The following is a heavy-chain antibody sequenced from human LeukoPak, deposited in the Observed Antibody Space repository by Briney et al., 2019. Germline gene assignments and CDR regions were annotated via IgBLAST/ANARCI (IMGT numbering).Heavy chain of an antibody. CDR1: GGSISSGGYY. Sequence: SQTLPLTCTVSGGSISSGGYYGSWIRQHPGKGLEWIGYIYYSGSTYYNPSLKSRVTISVDTSKNQFSLKLSSVTAADTAVYYCARWGRRYGMDVWGQGTTVTVSS. CDR2: IYYSGST. J-gene: IGHJ6*02. D-gene: IGHD7-27*01. CDR3: ARWGRRYGMDV. V-gene: IGHV4-31*03.